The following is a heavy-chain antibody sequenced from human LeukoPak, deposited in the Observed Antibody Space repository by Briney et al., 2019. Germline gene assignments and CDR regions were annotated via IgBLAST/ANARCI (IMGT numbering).Heavy chain of an antibody. J-gene: IGHJ5*02. CDR2: IIPIFGTA. Sequence: SVKVSCKASGGTFSSYAISWVQQAPGQGLEWMGGIIPIFGTANYAQKFQGRVTMTEDTSTDTAYMELSSLRSEDTAVYYCATVLAGYSYGLSPWGQGTLVTVSS. CDR1: GGTFSSYA. CDR3: ATVLAGYSYGLSP. V-gene: IGHV1-69*06. D-gene: IGHD5-18*01.